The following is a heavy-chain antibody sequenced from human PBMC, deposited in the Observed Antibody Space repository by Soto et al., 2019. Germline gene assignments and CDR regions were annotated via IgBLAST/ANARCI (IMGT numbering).Heavy chain of an antibody. J-gene: IGHJ6*02. CDR3: ARDRYSYYDFWSGSLPYYYYGMDV. Sequence: SETLSLTCAVSGGSISSGGYSWSWIRQQPGKGLEWIGYIYHSGSTYYNPSLKGRFTISRDNSKNTLYLQMNSLRAEDTAVYYCARDRYSYYDFWSGSLPYYYYGMDVWGQGTTVTVSS. V-gene: IGHV4-30-2*01. CDR2: IYHSGST. D-gene: IGHD3-3*01. CDR1: GGSISSGGYS.